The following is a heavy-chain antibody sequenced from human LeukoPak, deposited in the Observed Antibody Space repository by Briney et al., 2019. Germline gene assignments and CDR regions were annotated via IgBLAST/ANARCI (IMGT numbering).Heavy chain of an antibody. D-gene: IGHD3-22*01. V-gene: IGHV3-20*04. CDR2: INWNGGST. Sequence: GGSLRLSCAASGFTFSSYGMSWVRQAPGKGLEWVSGINWNGGSTGYADSVKGRFTISRDNAKNTLYLQMNSLRVEDTAVYYCATLPYYYDSSGSYYFDYWGQGTLVTVSS. J-gene: IGHJ4*02. CDR3: ATLPYYYDSSGSYYFDY. CDR1: GFTFSSYG.